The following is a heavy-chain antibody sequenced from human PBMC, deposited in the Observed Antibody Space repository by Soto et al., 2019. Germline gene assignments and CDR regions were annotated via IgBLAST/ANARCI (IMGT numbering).Heavy chain of an antibody. J-gene: IGHJ2*01. CDR1: GGSISSGGYY. V-gene: IGHV4-31*03. Sequence: QVQLQESGPGLVKPSQTLSLTCTVSGGSISSGGYYWSWIRQHPGKGLEWIGYIYYSGSTYYNPSLKRRVTISVDTSKNQFSLKLSSVTAADTAVYYCASELVFSGGRPNWYFDLWGRGTLVTVSS. D-gene: IGHD1-1*01. CDR3: ASELVFSGGRPNWYFDL. CDR2: IYYSGST.